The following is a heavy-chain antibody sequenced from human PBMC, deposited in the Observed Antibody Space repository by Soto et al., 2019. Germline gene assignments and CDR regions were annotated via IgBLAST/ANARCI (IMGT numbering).Heavy chain of an antibody. D-gene: IGHD3-16*02. CDR2: ISGSGGST. CDR3: AKDPRTSQTYYDYIWGSYRSGSHAFDI. V-gene: IGHV3-23*01. J-gene: IGHJ3*02. CDR1: EFTISSYA. Sequence: AGSMRLSCAASEFTISSYAMSWVRQAPRKGLEWVSAISGSGGSTYYADSVKGRFTISRDNSKNTLYLQMNSLGAEDTAVYYCAKDPRTSQTYYDYIWGSYRSGSHAFDIWGQGTMVTVS.